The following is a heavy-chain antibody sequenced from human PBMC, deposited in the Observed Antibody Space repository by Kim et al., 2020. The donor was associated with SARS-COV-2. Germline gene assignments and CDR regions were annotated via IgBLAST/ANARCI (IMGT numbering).Heavy chain of an antibody. Sequence: GGSLRLSCAASGFSVSSIYMTWVRQAPGKGLEWVSVIYRGGVTLYADSVVDRFTISRDNSKNTLYLQMNSLRAEEASVYYCTRDQVNGYWSWGQGTLVTVSS. CDR3: TRDQVNGYWS. D-gene: IGHD5-18*01. J-gene: IGHJ5*02. CDR1: GFSVSSIY. CDR2: IYRGGVT. V-gene: IGHV3-66*01.